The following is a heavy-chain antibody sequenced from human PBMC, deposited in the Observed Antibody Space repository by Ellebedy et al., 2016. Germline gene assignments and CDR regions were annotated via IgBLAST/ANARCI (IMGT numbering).Heavy chain of an antibody. Sequence: SETLSLTCTVSGYSISSGYYWGWIRQPPGKGLEWIGSIYHSGITYYNPSLKSRVTISVDTSKNQFSLKLSSVTAADTAMYYCARLIVAAFDYWGQGTLVTVSS. D-gene: IGHD1-26*01. CDR2: IYHSGIT. CDR1: GYSISSGYY. CDR3: ARLIVAAFDY. V-gene: IGHV4-38-2*02. J-gene: IGHJ4*02.